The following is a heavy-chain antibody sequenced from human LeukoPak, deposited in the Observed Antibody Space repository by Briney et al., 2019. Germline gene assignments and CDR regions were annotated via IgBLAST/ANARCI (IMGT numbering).Heavy chain of an antibody. V-gene: IGHV1-18*01. CDR3: TREEKGYCSGGSCYGGANWAFDI. J-gene: IGHJ3*02. CDR2: ISAYNGNT. CDR1: GYTFTSYG. D-gene: IGHD2-15*01. Sequence: ASVKVSCKASGYTFTSYGISWVRQAPGQGLEWMGWISAYNGNTNYAQKLQGRVTMTTDTSASTAHMELRSLRSDDTAVYYCTREEKGYCSGGSCYGGANWAFDIWGQGTMVTVSS.